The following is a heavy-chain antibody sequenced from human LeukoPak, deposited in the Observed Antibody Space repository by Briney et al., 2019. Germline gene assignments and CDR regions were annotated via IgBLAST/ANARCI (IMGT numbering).Heavy chain of an antibody. V-gene: IGHV1-24*01. CDR1: GYTLTELS. J-gene: IGHJ5*02. D-gene: IGHD4-11*01. Sequence: ASVKVSCKVSGYTLTELSMHWVRQAPGKGLEWMGGFDPEDGETIYAQKFQGRVTMTEDTSTDTAYMELSSLRSEDTAVYYCATGHYSYMTTVTNWFDPWGQGTLVTVSS. CDR3: ATGHYSYMTTVTNWFDP. CDR2: FDPEDGET.